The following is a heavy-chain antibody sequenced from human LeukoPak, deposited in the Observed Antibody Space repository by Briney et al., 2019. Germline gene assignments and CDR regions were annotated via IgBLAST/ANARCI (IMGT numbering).Heavy chain of an antibody. V-gene: IGHV3-23*01. CDR1: GFTFNSYA. J-gene: IGHJ4*02. Sequence: PGGSLRLSCAASGFTFNSYAMSWVRRAPWERLQWVSGISDSGGNTYYADSVRGRFTISRDNSKNTLYLQMNSLRAEDTAVYYCARHRRSWLIDYWGQGTLVTVSS. CDR3: ARHRRSWLIDY. D-gene: IGHD5-12*01. CDR2: ISDSGGNT.